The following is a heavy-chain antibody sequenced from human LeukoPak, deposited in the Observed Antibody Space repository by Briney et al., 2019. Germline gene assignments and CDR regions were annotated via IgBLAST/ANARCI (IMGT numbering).Heavy chain of an antibody. CDR3: ARGVDY. V-gene: IGHV4-34*01. CDR1: DKSGSGYY. CDR2: IDQSGST. Sequence: SETLSLTCAVYDKSGSGYYWTWFRQVPGKGLEWIGEIDQSGSTNYNPSLKRRVIISVDTSKSQFSLKMTSVTAADTGLYYCARGVDYWGQGTVVTVSS. J-gene: IGHJ4*02.